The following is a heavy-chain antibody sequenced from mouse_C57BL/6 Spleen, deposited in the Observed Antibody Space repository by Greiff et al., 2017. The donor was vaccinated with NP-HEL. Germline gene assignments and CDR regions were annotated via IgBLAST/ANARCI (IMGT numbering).Heavy chain of an antibody. CDR3: ARRGTTVVANYAMDY. D-gene: IGHD1-1*01. CDR1: GYTFTSYW. J-gene: IGHJ4*01. CDR2: IHPNSGST. V-gene: IGHV1-64*01. Sequence: QVQLQQPGAELVKPGASVKLSCKASGYTFTSYWMHWVKQRPGQGLEWIGMIHPNSGSTNYNEKFKSKATLTVDKSSSTAYMQLSSLTSEDSAVYYCARRGTTVVANYAMDYWGQGTSVTVSS.